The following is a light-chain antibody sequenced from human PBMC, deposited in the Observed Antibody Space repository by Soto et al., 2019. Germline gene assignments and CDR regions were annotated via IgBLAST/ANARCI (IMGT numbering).Light chain of an antibody. CDR2: NNN. CDR3: AAWDDSMNGLV. CDR1: SSNIGSNT. Sequence: QSVLTQPPSASGTPGQRVTISCSGSSSNIGSNTVNWYQQLPGTAPKLLIYNNNQRPSGVPDRFSGPKSGTSASPAISGLQSEDAAAYYCAAWDDSMNGLVFGTGTKLTVL. J-gene: IGLJ1*01. V-gene: IGLV1-44*01.